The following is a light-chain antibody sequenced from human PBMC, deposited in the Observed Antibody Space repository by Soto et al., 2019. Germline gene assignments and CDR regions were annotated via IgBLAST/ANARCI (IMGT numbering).Light chain of an antibody. CDR3: QQFGSAPEGT. J-gene: IGKJ1*01. Sequence: EIVLTQSPGTLSLSPGERATLSCRASQIVGGDTLAWFQQRPGQAPRLVIYGASNRAAGIPDRFSGSGSGTDFTLTVSRLEPEDFAMYYCQQFGSAPEGTFGQGTKVEI. V-gene: IGKV3-20*01. CDR2: GAS. CDR1: QIVGGDT.